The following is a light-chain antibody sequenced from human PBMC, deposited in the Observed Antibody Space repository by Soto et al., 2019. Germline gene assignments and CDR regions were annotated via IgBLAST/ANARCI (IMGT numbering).Light chain of an antibody. CDR3: QQYYSYPPT. CDR2: AAS. J-gene: IGKJ5*01. V-gene: IGKV1-8*01. CDR1: QGISSY. Sequence: ILMTQSPSSLSASTGDRVPITCRASQGISSYLAWYQQKPGKAPKLLIYAASTLQSGVPSRFSGSGSGTDFTLTISCLQSEDFATYYCQQYYSYPPTFGQGTRLEIK.